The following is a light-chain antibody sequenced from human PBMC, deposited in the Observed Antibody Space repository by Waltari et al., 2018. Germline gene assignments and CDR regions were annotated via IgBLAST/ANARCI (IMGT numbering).Light chain of an antibody. V-gene: IGLV2-8*01. CDR1: SSDVGGHNY. J-gene: IGLJ2*01. CDR3: SSYAGSNKVV. Sequence: QSALTQPPPASGPPGQSVTISCTGTSSDVGGHNYVSWYQQHPGKAPKLMIYEVSKRPSGVPDRFSGSKSCNTASLTVSGLQAEDEADYYCSSYAGSNKVVFGGGTKLTVL. CDR2: EVS.